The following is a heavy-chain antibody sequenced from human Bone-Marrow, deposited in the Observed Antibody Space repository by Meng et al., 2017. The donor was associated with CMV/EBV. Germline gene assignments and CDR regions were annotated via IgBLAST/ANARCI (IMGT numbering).Heavy chain of an antibody. Sequence: ASVKVSCKASGYTFTGYYMHWVRQAPGQGLEWMGWINPNSGGTNYAQKFQGRVTMTRDTSISTAYMELSRLRSDDTAVYYCARAPTYFRSGGSCYWSLWGQGTLVTVSS. CDR3: ARAPTYFRSGGSCYWSL. CDR2: INPNSGGT. CDR1: GYTFTGYY. D-gene: IGHD2-15*01. J-gene: IGHJ4*02. V-gene: IGHV1-2*02.